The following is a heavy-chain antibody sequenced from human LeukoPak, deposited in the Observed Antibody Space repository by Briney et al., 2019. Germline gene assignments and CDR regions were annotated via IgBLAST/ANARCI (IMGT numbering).Heavy chain of an antibody. CDR2: INADGSTT. J-gene: IGHJ3*01. D-gene: IGHD1-14*01. V-gene: IGHV3-74*01. Sequence: GGSLRLSCAASGFTFGNSWVHWVRQAPGKGLVWVSLINADGSTTTYADSVKGRFTISRDNARNTLSLQMNSLTIEDAAVYYCVVVVEPPDSDGFDVWGQGTMITVSS. CDR1: GFTFGNSW. CDR3: VVVVEPPDSDGFDV.